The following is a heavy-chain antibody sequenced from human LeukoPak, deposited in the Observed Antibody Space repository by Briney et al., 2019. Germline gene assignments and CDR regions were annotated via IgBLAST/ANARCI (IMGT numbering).Heavy chain of an antibody. CDR2: IYHSGST. CDR1: GYSISSGYY. Sequence: SETLSLTCTVSGYSISSGYYWGWIRQPPGKGLEWIGSIYHSGSTYYNPSLKSRVTISVDTSKNQFSLKLSSVTAADTAVYYCARDHLGDRVYYDSSVDSDYWGQGTLVTVSS. D-gene: IGHD3-22*01. V-gene: IGHV4-38-2*02. CDR3: ARDHLGDRVYYDSSVDSDY. J-gene: IGHJ4*02.